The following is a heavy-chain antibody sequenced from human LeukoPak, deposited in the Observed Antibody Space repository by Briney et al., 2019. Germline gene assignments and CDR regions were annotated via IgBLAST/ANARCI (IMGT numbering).Heavy chain of an antibody. D-gene: IGHD1-26*01. CDR2: INPSGGST. V-gene: IGHV1-46*01. CDR3: ARDRYSGSYEYYFDY. J-gene: IGHJ4*02. CDR1: GYTFTSYY. Sequence: ASVKVSCKASGYTFTSYYMHWVRQAPGQGLEWMGIINPSGGSTSYAQKFQGRVTMTRDMSTSTVYMELRSLRSDDTAVYYCARDRYSGSYEYYFDYWGQGTLVTVSS.